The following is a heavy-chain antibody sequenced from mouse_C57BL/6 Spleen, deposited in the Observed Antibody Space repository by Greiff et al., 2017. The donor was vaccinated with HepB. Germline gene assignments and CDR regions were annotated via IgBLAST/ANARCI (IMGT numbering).Heavy chain of an antibody. CDR2: INPYNGGT. CDR1: GYTFTDYY. V-gene: IGHV1-19*01. D-gene: IGHD1-1*01. J-gene: IGHJ4*01. Sequence: VQLKQSGPVLVKPGASVKMSCKASGYTFTDYYMNWVKQSHGKSLEWIGVINPYNGGTSYNQKFKGKATLTVDKSSSTAYMELNSLTSEDSAVYYCARYGSSFAMDYWGQGTSVTVSS. CDR3: ARYGSSFAMDY.